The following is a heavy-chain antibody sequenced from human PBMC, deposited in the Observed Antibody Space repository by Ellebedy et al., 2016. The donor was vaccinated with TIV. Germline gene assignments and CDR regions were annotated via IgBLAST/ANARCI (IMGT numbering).Heavy chain of an antibody. CDR1: GFTFSSYG. Sequence: GESLKISXAASGFTFSSYGMHWVRQAPGKGLEWVAVISYDGSNKYYADSVKGRFTISRDNSKNTLYLQMNSLRAEDTAVYYCAKDFELPSYYYYYGMDVWGQGTTVTVSS. V-gene: IGHV3-30*18. J-gene: IGHJ6*02. D-gene: IGHD2-15*01. CDR2: ISYDGSNK. CDR3: AKDFELPSYYYYYGMDV.